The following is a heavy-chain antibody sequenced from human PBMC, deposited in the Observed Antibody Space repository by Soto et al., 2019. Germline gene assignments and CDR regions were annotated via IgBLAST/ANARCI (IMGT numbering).Heavy chain of an antibody. D-gene: IGHD4-17*01. CDR3: ARAYGARFDI. V-gene: IGHV5-51*01. CDR1: GYSFSTNW. J-gene: IGHJ3*02. Sequence: GESLKISCKGSGYSFSTNWIGWVRQMPGKGLEWMGIIYPGDSDTRSSPSFQGQVTIPADKSISTAYLQWSSLKASDTAMYYCARAYGARFDIWGQGTMVTVSS. CDR2: IYPGDSDT.